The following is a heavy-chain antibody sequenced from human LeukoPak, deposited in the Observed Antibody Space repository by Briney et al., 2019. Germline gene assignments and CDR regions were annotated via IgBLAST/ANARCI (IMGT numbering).Heavy chain of an antibody. V-gene: IGHV1-2*02. CDR1: GYTLTELS. J-gene: IGHJ4*02. CDR2: INPNSGGT. CDR3: AREMYYYGSGSYYTDY. D-gene: IGHD3-10*01. Sequence: GASVKVSCKLSGYTLTELSMHWVRQTPGKGLEWMGWINPNSGGTNYAQKFQGRVTMTRDTSISTAYMELSRLRSDDTAVYYCAREMYYYGSGSYYTDYWGQGTLVTVSS.